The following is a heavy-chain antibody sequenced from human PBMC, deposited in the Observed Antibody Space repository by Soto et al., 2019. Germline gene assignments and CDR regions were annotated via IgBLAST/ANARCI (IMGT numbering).Heavy chain of an antibody. CDR2: INHSGST. J-gene: IGHJ5*02. CDR1: GGSIRGSSDY. V-gene: IGHV4-39*07. CDR3: ARTSLQYNWFDP. Sequence: SEPLSLTSTVSGGSIRGSSDYWGWIRQPPGKGLEWIGEINHSGSTNYNPSLKSRVTISVDTSKNQFSLKLSSVTAADTAVYYCARTSLQYNWFDPWGQGTLVTVSS.